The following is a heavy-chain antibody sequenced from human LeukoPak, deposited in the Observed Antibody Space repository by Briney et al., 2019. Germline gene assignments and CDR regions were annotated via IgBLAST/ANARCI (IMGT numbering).Heavy chain of an antibody. CDR1: GFTFSSYA. D-gene: IGHD3-10*01. CDR2: ISYDGSNK. J-gene: IGHJ4*02. CDR3: AKPRFASGPALGHFDY. Sequence: GGSLRLSCAASGFTFSSYAMHWVRQAPGKGLEWVAVISYDGSNKYYADSVKGRFTISRDNSKNTLYLQMNSLRAEDTAVYYCAKPRFASGPALGHFDYWGQGTLVTVSS. V-gene: IGHV3-30-3*02.